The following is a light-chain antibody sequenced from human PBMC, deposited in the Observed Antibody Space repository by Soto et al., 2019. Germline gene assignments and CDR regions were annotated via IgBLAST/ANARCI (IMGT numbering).Light chain of an antibody. CDR3: QHYNSYSEA. J-gene: IGKJ1*01. Sequence: DVQLAQSPSTLSAYVGDRVTVTCRASHSVNSWLAWYQQKPGKAPKLLIYKASTLKSGVPSRFSGSGSGTEFTLTISSLHPDDFATYYCQHYNSYSEAFGQGTKVDI. CDR2: KAS. CDR1: HSVNSW. V-gene: IGKV1-5*03.